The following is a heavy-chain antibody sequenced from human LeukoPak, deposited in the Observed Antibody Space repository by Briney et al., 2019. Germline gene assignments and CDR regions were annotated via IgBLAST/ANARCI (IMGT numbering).Heavy chain of an antibody. J-gene: IGHJ4*02. CDR3: ARQHGSGSYYSRAIDY. V-gene: IGHV5-51*01. CDR2: IYPGDSDT. Sequence: PGESLKISCEASGYSFTTYWIGWVRQMPGKGLEWMGIIYPGDSDTRYSPSFQGQVTISADKSRSTAYLRWSSLKASDTAMYYCARQHGSGSYYSRAIDYWGQGTLVTVSS. D-gene: IGHD3-10*01. CDR1: GYSFTTYW.